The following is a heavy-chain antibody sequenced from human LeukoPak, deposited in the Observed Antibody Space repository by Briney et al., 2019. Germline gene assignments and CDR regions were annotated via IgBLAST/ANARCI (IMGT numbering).Heavy chain of an antibody. Sequence: PSETLSLTCTVSGGSISSSSYYWGWIRQPPGKGLEWIGSIYYSGSTYYNPSLKSRVTISVDTSKNQFSLKLSSVTAADTAVYYCARDSGYDRNWFDPWGQGTLVPVSS. CDR1: GGSISSSSYY. D-gene: IGHD5-12*01. J-gene: IGHJ5*02. V-gene: IGHV4-39*07. CDR2: IYYSGST. CDR3: ARDSGYDRNWFDP.